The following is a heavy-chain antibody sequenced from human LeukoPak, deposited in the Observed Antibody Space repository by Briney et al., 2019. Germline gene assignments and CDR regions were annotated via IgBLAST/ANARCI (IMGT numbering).Heavy chain of an antibody. Sequence: GGSLRLSCAASGFTVSSNYMSWVRQAPGKGLEWVSVIYSGGSTYYADSVKGRFTISRDSSKNTLYLQMNSLRAEDTAVYYCARDRLIRGGSYYYDYYYYGMDVWGQGTTVTVSS. CDR3: ARDRLIRGGSYYYDYYYYGMDV. CDR2: IYSGGST. J-gene: IGHJ6*02. V-gene: IGHV3-53*01. D-gene: IGHD1-26*01. CDR1: GFTVSSNY.